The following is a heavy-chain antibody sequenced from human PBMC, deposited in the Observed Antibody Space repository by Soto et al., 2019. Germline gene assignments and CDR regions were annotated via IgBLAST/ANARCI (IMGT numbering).Heavy chain of an antibody. CDR2: IYWTDDK. J-gene: IGHJ6*02. Sequence: QITLKESGPTLVKPTQTLTLTCTFSGFSLSTSGMGVAWIRQPPEKAPEWLAVIYWTDDKRYSPSLKSRLTITKDTSKNQVVLTMTDMDPVDTATYYCAHRKSSYYGSENTYYYGMDVWGQGTTVTVSS. V-gene: IGHV2-5*01. CDR3: AHRKSSYYGSENTYYYGMDV. CDR1: GFSLSTSGMG. D-gene: IGHD3-10*01.